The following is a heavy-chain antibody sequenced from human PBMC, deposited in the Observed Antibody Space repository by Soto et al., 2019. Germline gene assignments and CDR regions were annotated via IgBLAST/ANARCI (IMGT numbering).Heavy chain of an antibody. CDR3: ARDLNYGLLDY. V-gene: IGHV3-48*01. CDR2: ISSSSSTI. J-gene: IGHJ4*02. Sequence: EVQLVESGGGLVQPGGSLRLSCAASGFTFSSYSMNWVRQAPGKGLEWVSYISSSSSTIYYADSVKGRFTISRDNAKNSRYLQMNRLRAEDTAVYYCARDLNYGLLDYWGQGTLVTVTS. CDR1: GFTFSSYS. D-gene: IGHD4-17*01.